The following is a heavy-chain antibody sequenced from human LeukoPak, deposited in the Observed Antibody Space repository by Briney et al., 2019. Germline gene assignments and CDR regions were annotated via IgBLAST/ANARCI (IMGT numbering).Heavy chain of an antibody. Sequence: SETLSLTCAVYGGSFSGYYWSWIRQPPGKGLEWIGEINHSGSTNYNPSLKSRVTISVDTSKNQFSLKLSSVTAADTAVYYCARGRSGYSYGYGNWFDPWGQGTLVTVAS. CDR2: INHSGST. CDR1: GGSFSGYY. CDR3: ARGRSGYSYGYGNWFDP. V-gene: IGHV4-34*01. J-gene: IGHJ5*02. D-gene: IGHD5-18*01.